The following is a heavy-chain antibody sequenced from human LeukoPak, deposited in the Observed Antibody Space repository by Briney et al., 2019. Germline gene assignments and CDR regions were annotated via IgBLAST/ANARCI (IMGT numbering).Heavy chain of an antibody. D-gene: IGHD6-13*01. CDR1: GGSISSYY. Sequence: KASETLSLTCSVSGGSISSYYWSWIRQPPGKGLEWIGYIYYSGNTNYNPSLKSQVTISVDTSKNQFSLKLSSVTAADAAVYYCARGPTGIAFDYWGQGTLVTVSS. CDR3: ARGPTGIAFDY. V-gene: IGHV4-59*01. J-gene: IGHJ4*02. CDR2: IYYSGNT.